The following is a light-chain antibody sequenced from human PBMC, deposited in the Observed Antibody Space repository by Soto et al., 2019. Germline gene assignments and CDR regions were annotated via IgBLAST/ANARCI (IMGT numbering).Light chain of an antibody. Sequence: QSVLTQPPSVSGAPGHTVTISCTGSSSNIGARYEVHWYQQLPGTAPKLLIYEDIKRPSGIPDRFSGSKSGASASLAITGLLSEDEAEYYCQSYDSSLSGVVFGGGTKLTVL. CDR2: EDI. J-gene: IGLJ2*01. CDR1: SSNIGARYE. V-gene: IGLV1-40*01. CDR3: QSYDSSLSGVV.